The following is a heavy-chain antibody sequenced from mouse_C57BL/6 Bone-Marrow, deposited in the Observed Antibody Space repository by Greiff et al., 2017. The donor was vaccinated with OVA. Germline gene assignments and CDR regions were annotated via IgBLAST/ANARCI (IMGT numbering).Heavy chain of an antibody. CDR3: VKAVNWDENAMDY. J-gene: IGHJ4*01. V-gene: IGHV7-4*01. CDR2: ISNKANGYTT. D-gene: IGHD4-1*01. CDR1: GFTFTDYY. Sequence: EVQVVESGGGLVQPGASLRLSCAASGFTFTDYYMSWVRQPPGKAPEWLALISNKANGYTTEYTVSVKGRFTISRDNSQNILYLQMNTLRAEDSATYYCVKAVNWDENAMDYWGQGTSVTVSS.